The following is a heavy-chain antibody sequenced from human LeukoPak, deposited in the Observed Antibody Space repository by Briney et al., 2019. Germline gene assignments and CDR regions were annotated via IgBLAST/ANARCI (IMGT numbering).Heavy chain of an antibody. CDR3: ARGYYYDSSGYPGDY. V-gene: IGHV3-20*04. CDR1: GFTFDDYG. Sequence: PGGSLRLSCAASGFTFDDYGMSWVRQAPGKGLEWVSGINWNGGSTGYADSVKGRFTISRDNAKSSLYLQMNSLRAEDTALYYCARGYYYDSSGYPGDYWGQGTLVTVSS. D-gene: IGHD3-22*01. CDR2: INWNGGST. J-gene: IGHJ4*02.